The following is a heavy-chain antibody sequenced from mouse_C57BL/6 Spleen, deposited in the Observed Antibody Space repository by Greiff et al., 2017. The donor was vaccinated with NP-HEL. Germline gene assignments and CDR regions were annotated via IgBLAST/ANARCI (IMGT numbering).Heavy chain of an antibody. CDR2: INPGSGGT. Sequence: VQLQQSGAELVRPGTSVKVSCKASGYAFTNYLIEWVKQRPGQGLEWIGVINPGSGGTNYNEKFKGKATLTADKSSSTAYMQLSSLTSEDSAVYFCARGGYYDYDGAWFAYWGQGTLVTVSA. CDR1: GYAFTNYL. D-gene: IGHD2-4*01. CDR3: ARGGYYDYDGAWFAY. V-gene: IGHV1-54*01. J-gene: IGHJ3*01.